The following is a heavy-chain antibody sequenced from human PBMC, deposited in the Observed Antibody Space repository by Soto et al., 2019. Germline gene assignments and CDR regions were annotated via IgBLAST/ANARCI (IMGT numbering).Heavy chain of an antibody. V-gene: IGHV3-21*01. J-gene: IGHJ4*02. CDR2: ISSTTNYI. CDR1: GFTFTRYS. CDR3: ARESEDLTSNFDY. Sequence: GGSLRLSCAASGFTFTRYSMNWVRQAPGKGLGWVSSISSTTNYIYYADSMKGRFTVSRDNAKNSVYLEMNSLSAEDTAVYYCARESEDLTSNFDYWGQGTL.